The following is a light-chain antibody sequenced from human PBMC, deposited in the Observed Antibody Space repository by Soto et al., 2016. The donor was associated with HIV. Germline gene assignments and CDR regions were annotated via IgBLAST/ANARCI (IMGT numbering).Light chain of an antibody. Sequence: DIRVTQSPSTLSASVGDSVTITCRASQSISTWLAWYQQKPGKAPKLLIYEASSLKSGVPSRFSGSGSGTEFTLTISSLQPDDFATYYCRQYNTYSPWTIGQGTKVDIK. J-gene: IGKJ1*01. CDR1: QSISTW. CDR2: EAS. CDR3: RQYNTYSPWT. V-gene: IGKV1-5*03.